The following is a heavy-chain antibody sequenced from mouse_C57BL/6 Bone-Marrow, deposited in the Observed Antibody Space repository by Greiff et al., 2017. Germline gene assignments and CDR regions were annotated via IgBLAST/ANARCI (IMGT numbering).Heavy chain of an antibody. CDR3: ARFGYYAWFAY. CDR2: IDPSDSYT. V-gene: IGHV1-69*01. D-gene: IGHD2-3*01. Sequence: QVKLQQPGAELVMPGASVKLSCKASGYTFTSYWMHWVKQRPGQGLEWIGEIDPSDSYTNYNQNFNGKSTLPVDNSSSTAYMQISSLTAEDSAVYYCARFGYYAWFAYWGQGTLVTVSA. J-gene: IGHJ3*01. CDR1: GYTFTSYW.